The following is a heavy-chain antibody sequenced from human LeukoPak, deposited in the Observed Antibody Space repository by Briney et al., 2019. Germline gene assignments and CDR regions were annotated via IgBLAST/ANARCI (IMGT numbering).Heavy chain of an antibody. D-gene: IGHD2-8*01. J-gene: IGHJ4*02. CDR1: GFSLSTLY. V-gene: IGHV3-7*01. Sequence: GGSLRLSCAASGFSLSTLYMAWVRQAPGKGLEWVANIDQDGGDINYGDSVRGRFTISRDNAKNSLYLQMNSLKDEDTAVYYCARVPRVSEAYWGQGTLVTVSS. CDR2: IDQDGGDI. CDR3: ARVPRVSEAY.